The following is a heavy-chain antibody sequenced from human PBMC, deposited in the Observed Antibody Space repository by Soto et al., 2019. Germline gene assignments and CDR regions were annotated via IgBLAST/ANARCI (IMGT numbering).Heavy chain of an antibody. CDR2: INPSDSYT. CDR1: GYSFTSYW. J-gene: IGHJ4*02. V-gene: IGHV5-10-1*01. D-gene: IGHD2-2*02. Sequence: PGESLKISCQGSGYSFTSYWIGWVRQRPGKGLEWMGRINPSDSYTTYSPSFQGHVTISTDKSFSTAYLQWSSLKASDTAMYYCARLGYCTGTSCYTFDSWGQGTLVPVPS. CDR3: ARLGYCTGTSCYTFDS.